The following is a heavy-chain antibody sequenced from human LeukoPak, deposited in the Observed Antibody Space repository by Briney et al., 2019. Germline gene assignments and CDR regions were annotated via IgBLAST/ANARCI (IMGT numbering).Heavy chain of an antibody. D-gene: IGHD6-13*01. CDR2: IIPILGIA. V-gene: IGHV1-69*04. J-gene: IGHJ3*02. CDR1: GGTFSSYA. CDR3: AIDSSSSRGAFDI. Sequence: GASVKVSCKASGGTFSSYAISWVRQAPGQGLEWMGRIIPILGIANYAQKFQGRVTITADKSTSTAYMELSSLRSEDTAVYYCAIDSSSSRGAFDIWGQGTMVTVSS.